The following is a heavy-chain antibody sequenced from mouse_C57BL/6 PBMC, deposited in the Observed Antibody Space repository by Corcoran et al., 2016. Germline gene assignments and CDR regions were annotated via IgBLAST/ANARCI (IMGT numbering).Heavy chain of an antibody. J-gene: IGHJ4*01. Sequence: QIQLVQSGPELKKPGETVKISCKASGYTFTTYGMSWVKQAPGKGLKWMGWINTYSGVPTYADDVKGRFAFSLETSASTAYLQINNLKNEDTATYFRARDYNYLGAMDYWGQGTSVTVSS. CDR2: INTYSGVP. V-gene: IGHV9-3*01. D-gene: IGHD2-12*01. CDR1: GYTFTTYG. CDR3: ARDYNYLGAMDY.